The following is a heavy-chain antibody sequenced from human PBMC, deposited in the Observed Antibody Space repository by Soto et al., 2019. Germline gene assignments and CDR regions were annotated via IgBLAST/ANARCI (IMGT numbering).Heavy chain of an antibody. CDR3: VRFGGAAAGPGDY. Sequence: GGSLRLSCVASEFTFSSYEMNWVCRAPGKGLEWVSHISSSGTTIYYTDSVKGRFTISRDNAKESLYLQMNSLRAEDTAVYYCVRFGGAAAGPGDYWGQGTLVTVSS. D-gene: IGHD6-13*01. CDR1: EFTFSSYE. V-gene: IGHV3-48*03. J-gene: IGHJ4*02. CDR2: ISSSGTTI.